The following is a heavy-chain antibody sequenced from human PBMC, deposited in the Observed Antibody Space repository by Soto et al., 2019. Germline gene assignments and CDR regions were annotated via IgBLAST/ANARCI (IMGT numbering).Heavy chain of an antibody. CDR1: GGSISSSSYY. CDR2: IYYSGST. J-gene: IGHJ4*02. CDR3: ARHATTDNMHYDFWSGHRMI. V-gene: IGHV4-39*01. D-gene: IGHD3-3*01. Sequence: SETLSLTCTVSGGSISSSSYYWGWIRQPPGKGLEWIGSIYYSGSTYYNPSLKSRVTISVDTSKNQFSLKLSSVTAADTAVYYCARHATTDNMHYDFWSGHRMIWGQGTLVTVSS.